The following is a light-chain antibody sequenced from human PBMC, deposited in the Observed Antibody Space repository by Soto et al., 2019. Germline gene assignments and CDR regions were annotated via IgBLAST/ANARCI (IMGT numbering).Light chain of an antibody. CDR3: QQYGSSPVT. Sequence: EIVLTQSPATLSLSPGERATLSCGASQSVSSSYFSWYQQKPGLPPRLLIDDASSRATGLPDRFSGSGAWTEFTLTISRLEPEDFAVYYCQQYGSSPVTFGQGTRLEIK. J-gene: IGKJ5*01. CDR2: DAS. CDR1: QSVSSSY. V-gene: IGKV3D-20*01.